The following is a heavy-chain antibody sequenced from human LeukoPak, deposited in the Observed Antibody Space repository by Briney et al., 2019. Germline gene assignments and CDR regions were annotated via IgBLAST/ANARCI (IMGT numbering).Heavy chain of an antibody. CDR1: GHSIRSDYY. J-gene: IGHJ5*02. CDR2: IHHNGAA. Sequence: SETLSLTCAVSGHSIRSDYYWGWIRQPPGKGLEWIGSIHHNGAAYYNASLRSRVTISVDPSNNQFFLDLKSLTAADTAVYYCARGADTSSWHWFDPWGQGTLVTVSS. V-gene: IGHV4-38-2*01. CDR3: ARGADTSSWHWFDP. D-gene: IGHD6-13*01.